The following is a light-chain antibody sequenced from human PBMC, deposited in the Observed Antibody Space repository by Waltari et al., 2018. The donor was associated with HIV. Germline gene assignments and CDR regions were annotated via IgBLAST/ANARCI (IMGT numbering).Light chain of an antibody. V-gene: IGLV1-51*01. CDR2: GDN. Sequence: QSVLTQPPSVSAAPGQKVTSSCSGGSSNIGANSVSWSQQPPGTAPKRRIFGDNKRPSGIPDLCSGSKSGTSATLGITGLQPGDEADYYCGAWDSSRNPGVVFGGGTKLTVL. CDR3: GAWDSSRNPGVV. J-gene: IGLJ2*01. CDR1: SSNIGANS.